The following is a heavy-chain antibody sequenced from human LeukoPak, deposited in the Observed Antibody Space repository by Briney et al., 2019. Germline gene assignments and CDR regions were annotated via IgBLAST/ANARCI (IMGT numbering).Heavy chain of an antibody. D-gene: IGHD6-19*01. CDR2: IRGSGVDT. V-gene: IGHV3-23*01. CDR1: EFTFPNYA. J-gene: IGHJ4*02. Sequence: PGRTLTPSCAPSEFTFPNYAMSWVRPAPRQGPETVPAIRGSGVDTYYADSVKGRFTISRDNSKNTLYLHMNSLRAEDTAIYYCAKLIGLVYFDYWGQGTLVTVSS. CDR3: AKLIGLVYFDY.